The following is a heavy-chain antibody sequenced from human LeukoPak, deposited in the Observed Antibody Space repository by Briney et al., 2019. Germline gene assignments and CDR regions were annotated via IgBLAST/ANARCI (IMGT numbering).Heavy chain of an antibody. CDR3: AKGSGALGATYCFDY. J-gene: IGHJ4*02. D-gene: IGHD1-26*01. CDR1: GFSVGDKY. CDR2: ISGSGGST. Sequence: GGSLRLSCAPSGFSVGDKYMAWVRQAPGKGLEWVSAISGSGGSTYYADSVKGRFTISRDNSKNTLYLQMNSLRAEDTAVYYCAKGSGALGATYCFDYWGQGTLVTVSS. V-gene: IGHV3-23*01.